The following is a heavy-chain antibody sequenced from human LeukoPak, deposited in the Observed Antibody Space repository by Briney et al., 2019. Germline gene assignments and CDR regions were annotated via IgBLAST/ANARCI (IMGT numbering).Heavy chain of an antibody. Sequence: GGSLRLSCAASGFTFSDYFMTWMRQAPGKGLEWVSYISNSRTDTKYADSVKGRFTISRDNAKNSLYLQMNSLRAEDTALYYCARVPGKYAFDIWGQGTMVTVSS. V-gene: IGHV3-11*06. CDR1: GFTFSDYF. CDR3: ARVPGKYAFDI. J-gene: IGHJ3*02. CDR2: ISNSRTDT.